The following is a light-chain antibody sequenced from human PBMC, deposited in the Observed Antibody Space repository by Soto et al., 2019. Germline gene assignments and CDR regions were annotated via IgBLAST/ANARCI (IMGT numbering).Light chain of an antibody. CDR1: QGVSRS. Sequence: EIVMTQSPATLSVSPGEGATLSCRASQGVSRSSAWYQQKAGQIPRLLLYGASTRASGVPGRFSGSGSGTEFTLTISSLQSEDSAIYYCQQYYTWPSFGGGTKVEI. V-gene: IGKV3-15*01. CDR3: QQYYTWPS. CDR2: GAS. J-gene: IGKJ4*01.